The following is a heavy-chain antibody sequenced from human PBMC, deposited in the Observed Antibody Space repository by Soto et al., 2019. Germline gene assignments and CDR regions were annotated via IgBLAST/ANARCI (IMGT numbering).Heavy chain of an antibody. CDR3: AREGWELPASVY. D-gene: IGHD1-26*01. J-gene: IGHJ4*02. Sequence: QVQLVQSGAEVKKPGSSVKVSCKASGGTFSSYAISWVRQAPGQGLEWMGGIIPIFGTANYAQKFQGRVRSTADEATGTAYMGLSSLRSEDTAGYYCAREGWELPASVYWGQGTLVTVSS. V-gene: IGHV1-69*12. CDR1: GGTFSSYA. CDR2: IIPIFGTA.